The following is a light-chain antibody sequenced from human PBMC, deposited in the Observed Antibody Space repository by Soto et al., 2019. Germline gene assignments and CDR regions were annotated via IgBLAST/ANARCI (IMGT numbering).Light chain of an antibody. CDR3: LLSYSGARPVV. CDR2: DTS. CDR1: TGAVTSGHY. Sequence: QTVVTQEPSLTVSPGGTVTLTCGSSTGAVTSGHYPYWFQQKPGQAPRTLIYDTSNKHSWTPARFSGSLLGGKAALTLSGAQPEDEAEYYCLLSYSGARPVVFYGGTKLTVL. V-gene: IGLV7-46*01. J-gene: IGLJ2*01.